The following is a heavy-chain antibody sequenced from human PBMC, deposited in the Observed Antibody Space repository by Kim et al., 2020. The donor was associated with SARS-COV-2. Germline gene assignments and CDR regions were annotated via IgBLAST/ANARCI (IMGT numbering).Heavy chain of an antibody. CDR2: INTNTGNP. V-gene: IGHV7-4-1*02. D-gene: IGHD3-9*01. Sequence: ASVKVSCKASGYTFTSYAMNWVRQAPGQGLEWMGCINTNTGNPTYAQGFTGRFVFSLDTSVSTAYLQISSLKAEDTAVYYCAREEYGYDILTGYYPYYYYGIDVWGQETTLTVSS. J-gene: IGHJ6*02. CDR3: AREEYGYDILTGYYPYYYYGIDV. CDR1: GYTFTSYA.